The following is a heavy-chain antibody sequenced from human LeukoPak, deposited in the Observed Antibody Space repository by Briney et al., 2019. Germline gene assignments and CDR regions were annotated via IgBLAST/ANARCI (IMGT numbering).Heavy chain of an antibody. V-gene: IGHV4-30-2*01. CDR1: AGSISSGGYS. CDR2: IYHSGST. J-gene: IGHJ3*02. CDR3: ARGQYLRWYLGSPRHGSAFDI. Sequence: SQTLSLTCAVSAGSISSGGYSWSWIRQPPGKGLEWIGYIYHSGSTYYNPSLKSRVTISVDRSKNQFSLKLSSVTAADTAVYYCARGQYLRWYLGSPRHGSAFDIWGQGTMVTVSS. D-gene: IGHD4-23*01.